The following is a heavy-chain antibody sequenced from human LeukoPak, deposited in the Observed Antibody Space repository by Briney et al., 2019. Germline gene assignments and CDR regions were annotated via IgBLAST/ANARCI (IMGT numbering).Heavy chain of an antibody. CDR3: ARDQGGGSHRHAFDI. CDR2: ISGSGGTI. Sequence: GGSLRLSCAASGFIFSNYAMSWVRQAPGMGLEWVSTISGSGGTIYYADSVKGRFTISKDNSKNTLYLQMNSLRVEDTAIYYCARDQGGGSHRHAFDIWGQGTMVTVSS. V-gene: IGHV3-23*01. D-gene: IGHD3-16*01. J-gene: IGHJ3*02. CDR1: GFIFSNYA.